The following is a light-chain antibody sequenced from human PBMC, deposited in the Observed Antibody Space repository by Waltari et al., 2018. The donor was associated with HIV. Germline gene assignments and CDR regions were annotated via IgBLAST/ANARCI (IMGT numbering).Light chain of an antibody. V-gene: IGLV1-47*01. CDR1: SSNIENDN. Sequence: QSFLTQPPSASGTPGQTVTISCSGSSSNIENDNVYWYQQLPGMTPKLLIYKNFLRPSGVLDRFAAAKSGTSASLTISGLLSADEADYYCVGWDSSLSAYVFGAGTKVAVL. CDR3: VGWDSSLSAYV. J-gene: IGLJ1*01. CDR2: KNF.